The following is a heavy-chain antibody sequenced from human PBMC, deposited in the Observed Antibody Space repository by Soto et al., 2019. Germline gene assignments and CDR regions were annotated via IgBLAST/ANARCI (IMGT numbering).Heavy chain of an antibody. D-gene: IGHD5-18*01. CDR2: IYYSGST. V-gene: IGHV4-31*03. Sequence: QVQLQESGPGLVKPSQTLSLTCTVSGGSISSGGYYWSWSRQHPGKGLEWIGYIYYSGSTYYNPSLKSRVTISVDTSKNQFSLKLSSVTAADTAVYYCARDIGRLRREGAFDIWGQGTMVTVSS. J-gene: IGHJ3*02. CDR1: GGSISSGGYY. CDR3: ARDIGRLRREGAFDI.